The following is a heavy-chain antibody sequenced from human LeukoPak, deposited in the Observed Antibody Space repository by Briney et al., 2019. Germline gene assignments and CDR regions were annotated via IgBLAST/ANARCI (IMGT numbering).Heavy chain of an antibody. Sequence: ASVKVSCKASGYTFTGYYMHWVRQAPGQGLEWMGWINPNSGGTNYAQKFQGRVTMTRDTSISTAYMELSRLRSDDTAVYYCARGLSLYDSSGYYVVWFDPWGQGTLVTVSS. CDR2: INPNSGGT. CDR1: GYTFTGYY. CDR3: ARGLSLYDSSGYYVVWFDP. J-gene: IGHJ5*02. V-gene: IGHV1-2*02. D-gene: IGHD3-22*01.